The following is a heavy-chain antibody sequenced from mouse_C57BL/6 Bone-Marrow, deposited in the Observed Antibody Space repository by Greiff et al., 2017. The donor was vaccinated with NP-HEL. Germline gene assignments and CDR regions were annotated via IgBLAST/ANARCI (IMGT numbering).Heavy chain of an antibody. CDR1: GYTFTSYD. V-gene: IGHV1-85*01. J-gene: IGHJ3*01. Sequence: QVQLQQSGPELVKPGASVKLSCKASGYTFTSYDINWVKQRPGQGLEWIGWISPRDGSPKYNEKFKGKATLTVDTSSSTAYMELHSLTSEDSAVYFCARRWAWFAYWGQGTLVTVSA. D-gene: IGHD4-1*01. CDR3: ARRWAWFAY. CDR2: ISPRDGSP.